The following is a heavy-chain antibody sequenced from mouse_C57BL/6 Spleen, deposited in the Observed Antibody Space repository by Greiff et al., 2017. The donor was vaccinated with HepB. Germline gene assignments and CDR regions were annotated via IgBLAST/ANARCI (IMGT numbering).Heavy chain of an antibody. CDR2: INPNNGGT. D-gene: IGHD1-1*01. Sequence: VQLQQSGPELVKPGASVKISCKASGYTFTDYYMNWVKQSHGKSLEWIGDINPNNGGTSYNQKFKGKATLTVDKSSSTAYMELRSLTSEDSAVYYCARGVYYYGSSPAGFAYWGQGTLVTVSA. V-gene: IGHV1-26*01. CDR3: ARGVYYYGSSPAGFAY. J-gene: IGHJ3*01. CDR1: GYTFTDYY.